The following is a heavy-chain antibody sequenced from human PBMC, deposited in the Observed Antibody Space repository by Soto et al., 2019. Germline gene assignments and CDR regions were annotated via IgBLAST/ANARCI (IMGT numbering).Heavy chain of an antibody. J-gene: IGHJ6*02. CDR1: GGSISSGGYY. D-gene: IGHD1-26*01. V-gene: IGHV4-31*03. Sequence: PSETLSLTCTVSGGSISSGGYYWSWIRQHPGKGLEWIGYIYYSGSTYYNPSLKSRVTISVDTSKNQFSLKLSSVTAADTAVYYCARDHRIGSGSYYRSYYYGMDVWGQGTTVTVSS. CDR3: ARDHRIGSGSYYRSYYYGMDV. CDR2: IYYSGST.